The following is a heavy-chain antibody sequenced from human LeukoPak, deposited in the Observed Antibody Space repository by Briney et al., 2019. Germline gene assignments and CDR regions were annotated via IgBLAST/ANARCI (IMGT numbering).Heavy chain of an antibody. CDR1: GGTFSSYA. D-gene: IGHD4-17*01. CDR3: ARIASYGDVRPD. Sequence: ASVKVSCKASGGTFSSYAISWVREAPGQGLEWMGGIIPILGIANYAQKFQGRVTITADKSTSTAYMELSSLRSEDTAVYYCARIASYGDVRPDWGQGTLVTVSS. V-gene: IGHV1-69*10. J-gene: IGHJ4*02. CDR2: IIPILGIA.